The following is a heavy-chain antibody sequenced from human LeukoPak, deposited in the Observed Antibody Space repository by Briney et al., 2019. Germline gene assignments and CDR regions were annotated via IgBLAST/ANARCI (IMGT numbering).Heavy chain of an antibody. CDR1: GFTFSSYW. CDR2: IKQDGCEK. Sequence: GGSLRLSCAASGFTFSSYWMSWVRQAPGKALEWVANIKQDGCEKYCVDSVKGRFTISRENPKNSLYLQMNSLRGEDTAVYYCARSNSIGYSSSWYWGWYYYYGMDVWGQGTTVTVSS. D-gene: IGHD6-13*01. J-gene: IGHJ6*02. CDR3: ARSNSIGYSSSWYWGWYYYYGMDV. V-gene: IGHV3-7*01.